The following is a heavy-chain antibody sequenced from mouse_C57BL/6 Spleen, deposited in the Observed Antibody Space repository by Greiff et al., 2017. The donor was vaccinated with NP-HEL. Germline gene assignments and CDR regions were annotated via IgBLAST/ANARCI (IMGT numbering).Heavy chain of an antibody. CDR2: IYPVSGDT. Sequence: VQLQQSGAELASPGASVTLSCKASGYTFTDHIMNWVKKRPGQGLEWIGRIYPVSGDTNYNQKFMGKATFSVDRSSSTVYMVLNSLTSEDPAVYYCAMTTVVAENYAMDYWGQGTSVTVSS. D-gene: IGHD1-1*01. CDR1: GYTFTDHI. V-gene: IGHV1-11*01. J-gene: IGHJ4*01. CDR3: AMTTVVAENYAMDY.